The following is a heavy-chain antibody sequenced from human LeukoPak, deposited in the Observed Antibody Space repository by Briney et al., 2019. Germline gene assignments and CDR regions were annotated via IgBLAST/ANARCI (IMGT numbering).Heavy chain of an antibody. CDR1: GGSISNYY. Sequence: SSETLSLTCTVSGGSISNYYWSWIRQPPGKGLEWIAYINYSGNTNYNPSLKSRVTISVDTPKNQFSLKLTSVTAADTAVYYCARLNVLSGSPLHHFGHWGQGTLVTVST. CDR2: INYSGNT. J-gene: IGHJ4*02. D-gene: IGHD6-13*01. CDR3: ARLNVLSGSPLHHFGH. V-gene: IGHV4-59*08.